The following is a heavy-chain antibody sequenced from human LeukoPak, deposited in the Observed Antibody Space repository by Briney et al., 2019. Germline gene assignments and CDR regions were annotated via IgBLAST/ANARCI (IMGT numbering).Heavy chain of an antibody. D-gene: IGHD4-17*01. CDR1: GITFSNYA. V-gene: IGHV3-23*01. CDR2: ITGNGGGT. J-gene: IGHJ3*02. Sequence: GGSLRLSCAASGITFSNYAVSWFRQAPGKGLEWVSSITGNGGGTYYADFGKGRFTISRDNSKSTLYLQMSSLRAEDTAVYYCAKDPNGDYVGALDMWGPGTMVTVSS. CDR3: AKDPNGDYVGALDM.